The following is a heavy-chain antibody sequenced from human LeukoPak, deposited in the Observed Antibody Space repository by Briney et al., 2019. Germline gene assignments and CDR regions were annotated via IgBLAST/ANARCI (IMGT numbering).Heavy chain of an antibody. J-gene: IGHJ4*02. CDR3: ATSSGWKSNIDY. Sequence: GASVKVSCTASGYTFTYRYLHWVRQAPGQALGCMGWITPFNGNTNYAQKLQGRVTMTRDTSISTAYMELSRLRSDDTAVFYCATSSGWKSNIDYWGQGTLVTVSS. CDR2: ITPFNGNT. CDR1: GYTFTYRY. V-gene: IGHV1-45*02. D-gene: IGHD6-19*01.